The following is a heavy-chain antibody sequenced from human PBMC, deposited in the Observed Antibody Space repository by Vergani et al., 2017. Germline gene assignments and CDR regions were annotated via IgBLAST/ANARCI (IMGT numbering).Heavy chain of an antibody. CDR1: GFTFSSYA. V-gene: IGHV1-69*11. CDR3: ARAKGWVDTAMVDY. J-gene: IGHJ4*02. Sequence: QVQLVESGGGVVQPGGSLRLSCAASGFTFSSYAISWVRQAPGKGLEWMGRIIPILGTANYAQKFQGRVTITADESTSTAYMELSSLRSEDTAVYYCARAKGWVDTAMVDYWGQGTLVTVSS. CDR2: IIPILGTA. D-gene: IGHD5-18*01.